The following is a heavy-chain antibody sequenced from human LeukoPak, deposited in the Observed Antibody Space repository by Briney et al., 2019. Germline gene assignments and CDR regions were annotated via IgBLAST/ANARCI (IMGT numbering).Heavy chain of an antibody. J-gene: IGHJ6*02. D-gene: IGHD3-10*01. CDR2: ISSSGSTI. V-gene: IGHV3-48*03. CDR3: AREQYYYGAGNYLGRDKYERDAYYYYYGMDV. Sequence: GGSLRLSCAASGFTFSSYDMNWVRQAPGKGLEWVSYISSSGSTIYYADSVKGRFTISRDNSKNSMYLQMNRLRAEDTAVYYCAREQYYYGAGNYLGRDKYERDAYYYYYGMDVWGQGTTVTVSS. CDR1: GFTFSSYD.